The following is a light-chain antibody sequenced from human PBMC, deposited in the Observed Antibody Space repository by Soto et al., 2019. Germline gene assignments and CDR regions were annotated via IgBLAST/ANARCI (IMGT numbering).Light chain of an antibody. V-gene: IGKV1-39*01. CDR3: QQSYSTPPT. CDR2: GGF. CDR1: QSIRTS. Sequence: DIQMTQSPSSLSASVGDRVTITCRASQSIRTSVNWYQQKPGKAPKLLIYGGFSLQSGAPSRFSGSGSGTDFTLTISSLQPEDFAVYYCQQSYSTPPTFGQGTKVEIK. J-gene: IGKJ2*01.